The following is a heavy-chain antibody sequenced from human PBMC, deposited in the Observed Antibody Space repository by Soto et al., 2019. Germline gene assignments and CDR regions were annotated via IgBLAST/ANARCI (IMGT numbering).Heavy chain of an antibody. CDR3: ARDLLAGTRYYYGMDV. D-gene: IGHD6-13*01. CDR2: ISAYTGNT. J-gene: IGHJ6*02. V-gene: IGHV1-18*01. Sequence: QVQLVQSGAEVKKPGASVKVSCKASGYTFTSYGISWVRQAPGQGLEWMGWISAYTGNTNYAQKLQGRVTMTTDTSTSTAYMELRSLRSDDTAVYYCARDLLAGTRYYYGMDVWGQGTTVTVSS. CDR1: GYTFTSYG.